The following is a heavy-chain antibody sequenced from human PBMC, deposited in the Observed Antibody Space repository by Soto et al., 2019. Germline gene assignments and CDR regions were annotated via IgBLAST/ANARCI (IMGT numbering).Heavy chain of an antibody. D-gene: IGHD3-16*01. J-gene: IGHJ5*02. CDR3: VRGYSGRLGELSS. Sequence: EVELLESGGKLVQPGGSLRLSCAASGFKFTRYWMHWVRQSPGRGLVWVSRIDSDETVDIDQRRATYADSVKGRFTISRDDAKNMLFLEMNSLRVEDTAVYYCVRGYSGRLGELSSWGRGTLVTVSP. V-gene: IGHV3-74*03. CDR2: IDSDETVDIDQRRA. CDR1: GFKFTRYW.